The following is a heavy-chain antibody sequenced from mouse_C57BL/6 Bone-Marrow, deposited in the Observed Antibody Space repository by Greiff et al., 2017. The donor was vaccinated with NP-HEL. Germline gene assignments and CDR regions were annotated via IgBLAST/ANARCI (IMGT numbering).Heavy chain of an antibody. Sequence: VQLQQSGPELVKPGASVKIPCKASGYTFTDYYMDWVKQSHGQSLEWIGDINPNNGGTIYNQKFKGKATLTVDKSSSTAYMELRSLTSEDAAVYYCARKGDITTAFGDWGKGTTLTVAS. D-gene: IGHD1-1*01. CDR2: INPNNGGT. J-gene: IGHJ2*01. V-gene: IGHV1-18*01. CDR1: GYTFTDYY. CDR3: ARKGDITTAFGD.